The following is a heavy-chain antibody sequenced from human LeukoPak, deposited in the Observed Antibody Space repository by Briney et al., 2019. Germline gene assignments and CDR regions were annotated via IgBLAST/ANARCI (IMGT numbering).Heavy chain of an antibody. V-gene: IGHV4-39*01. Sequence: SETLSLTCTVSGGSISSSSYYWGWIRQPPGKGLEWIGSIYYSGSTYYNPSLKSRVTISVDTSKNQFSLKLSSVTAADTAVYYCARGRTRYYDSSGYYPLWGQGTLVTVSS. CDR3: ARGRTRYYDSSGYYPL. CDR1: GGSISSSSYY. CDR2: IYYSGST. D-gene: IGHD3-22*01. J-gene: IGHJ4*02.